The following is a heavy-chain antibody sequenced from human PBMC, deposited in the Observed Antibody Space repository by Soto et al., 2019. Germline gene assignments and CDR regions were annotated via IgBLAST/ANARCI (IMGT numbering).Heavy chain of an antibody. D-gene: IGHD2-8*01. V-gene: IGHV3-23*01. CDR2: IGGSGITT. CDR1: GLSFSNYG. J-gene: IGHJ5*01. CDR3: ARVQMIYGISKIAGWFDS. Sequence: QPXGSLRLSCTASGLSFSNYGMTWVRQAPGKGLEWVSTIGGSGITTYYADSVKGRFTISRDNSGNTLNLQMNSLRADDTAVYHCARVQMIYGISKIAGWFDSWGQGTLVTVSS.